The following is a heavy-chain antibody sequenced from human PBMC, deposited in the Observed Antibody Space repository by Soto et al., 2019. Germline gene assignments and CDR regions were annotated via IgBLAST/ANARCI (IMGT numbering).Heavy chain of an antibody. CDR3: ARHSPSAYSGYDYQVDWFDP. CDR1: GGSISSYY. V-gene: IGHV4-59*08. Sequence: PSETLSLTCTVSGGSISSYYWSWIRQPPGKGLEWIGYIYYSGSTNYNPSLKSRVTISVDTSKNQFSLKLSSVTAADTAVYYCARHSPSAYSGYDYQVDWFDPWGQGTLVTVSS. D-gene: IGHD5-12*01. CDR2: IYYSGST. J-gene: IGHJ5*02.